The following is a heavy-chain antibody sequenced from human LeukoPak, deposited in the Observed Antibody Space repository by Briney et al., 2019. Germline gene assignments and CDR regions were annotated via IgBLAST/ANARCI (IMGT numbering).Heavy chain of an antibody. CDR2: ISYDGSNK. V-gene: IGHV3-30-3*01. CDR3: AGGIGALEDY. J-gene: IGHJ4*02. Sequence: GGSLRLSCAASGFTFSSYAMHWVRQAPGKGLEWVAVISYDGSNKYYADSVKGRFTISRDNSKNTLYLQVNSLRAEDTAVYYCAGGIGALEDYWGQGTLVTVSS. CDR1: GFTFSSYA. D-gene: IGHD3-16*01.